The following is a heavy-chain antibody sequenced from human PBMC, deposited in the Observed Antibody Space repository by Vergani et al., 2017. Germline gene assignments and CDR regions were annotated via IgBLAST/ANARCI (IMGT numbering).Heavy chain of an antibody. CDR2: IYTSGST. V-gene: IGHV4-61*02. Sequence: QVQLQESGPGLVKPSQTLSLTCTVSGGSISSGSYYWSWIRQPAGKGLEWIGRIYTSGSTNYNPSLKSRVTISVETSKNQFSLKLSSVTSADTAVYYCAREGRRGFYPWGQGTLVTVSS. J-gene: IGHJ5*02. CDR3: AREGRRGFYP. CDR1: GGSISSGSYY.